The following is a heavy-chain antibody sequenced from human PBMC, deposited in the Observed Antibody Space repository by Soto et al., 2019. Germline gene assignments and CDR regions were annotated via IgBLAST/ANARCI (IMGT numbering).Heavy chain of an antibody. D-gene: IGHD3-10*01. CDR2: IYYSGST. Sequence: QVQLQESGPGLVKPSQTLSLTCTVSGGSISSGGYYWSWIRQHPGKGLEWIGYIYYSGSTYYNPSRKRRVTMSVDTSKNQCSLKLSSGTAADTAVYYCARDRGSMVRGVITFKWFDPWGQGTLVTVSS. V-gene: IGHV4-31*03. CDR3: ARDRGSMVRGVITFKWFDP. CDR1: GGSISSGGYY. J-gene: IGHJ5*02.